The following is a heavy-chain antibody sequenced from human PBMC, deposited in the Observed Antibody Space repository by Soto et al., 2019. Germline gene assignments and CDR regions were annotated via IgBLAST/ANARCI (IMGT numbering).Heavy chain of an antibody. J-gene: IGHJ4*02. D-gene: IGHD3-22*01. V-gene: IGHV1-8*01. Sequence: ASVKVSCKASGYTFTSYDINWVRQATGQGLEWMGWMNPNSGNTGYAQKFQGRVTMTRDTSTSTAYMELSSLRSDDTAVYYCARDKYYYDSSGYFNFDYWGQGTLVTVSS. CDR1: GYTFTSYD. CDR3: ARDKYYYDSSGYFNFDY. CDR2: MNPNSGNT.